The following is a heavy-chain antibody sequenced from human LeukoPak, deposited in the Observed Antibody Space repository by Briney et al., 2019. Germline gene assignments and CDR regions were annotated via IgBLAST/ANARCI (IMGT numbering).Heavy chain of an antibody. V-gene: IGHV3-23*01. D-gene: IGHD2-2*02. Sequence: GGSLRLSCAASGFTFSSYAMSWVRQAPGKGLEWVSAISGSGGSTYYADSVKGRFTISRDNSKNTLYLRMNSLRAEDTAVYYCAKSRCSSTSCYTTSTYDYWGQGTLVTVSS. CDR2: ISGSGGST. J-gene: IGHJ4*02. CDR1: GFTFSSYA. CDR3: AKSRCSSTSCYTTSTYDY.